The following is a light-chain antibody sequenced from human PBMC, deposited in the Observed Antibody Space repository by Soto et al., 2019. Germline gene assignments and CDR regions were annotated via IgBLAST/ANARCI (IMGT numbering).Light chain of an antibody. CDR3: SSYTSSSTYV. CDR2: DVN. Sequence: QSALTQPASVSGSPGQSIAISCTGTSSDVGYYNYVSWYQQHPGKAPNVMIYDVNNRPSGVPDRFSCSKSGNTASLTISGLQAEDEADYYCSSYTSSSTYVFGTGTKLTVL. V-gene: IGLV2-14*01. CDR1: SSDVGYYNY. J-gene: IGLJ1*01.